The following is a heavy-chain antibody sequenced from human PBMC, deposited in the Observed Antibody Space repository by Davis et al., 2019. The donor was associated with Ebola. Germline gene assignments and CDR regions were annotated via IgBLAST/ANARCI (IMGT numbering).Heavy chain of an antibody. J-gene: IGHJ6*04. V-gene: IGHV4-39*01. CDR2: IYYSGIT. CDR3: ARYPAIAAAGTGYYYGMDV. CDR1: GGSIISSSSY. D-gene: IGHD6-13*01. Sequence: SETLSLTCTVSGGSIISSSSYWGWIRQPPRKGLEWIGSIYYSGITYYNPSLKSRVTISVDMSKNQFSLRLSSVTAADTAVYYCARYPAIAAAGTGYYYGMDVWGKGTTVTVSS.